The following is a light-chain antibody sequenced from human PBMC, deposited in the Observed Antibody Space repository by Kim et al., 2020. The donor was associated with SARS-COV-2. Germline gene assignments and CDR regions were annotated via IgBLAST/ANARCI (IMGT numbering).Light chain of an antibody. V-gene: IGLV2-14*03. CDR2: DVS. CDR1: SSDIATYNY. Sequence: GQSITISCTGTSSDIATYNYVSWYQQHPGQVPKLIIYDVSERPSGVSNRFSGSKSGNTASLTISGLQADDEADYYCSSFTTTSTLVFGGGTQLTVL. CDR3: SSFTTTSTLV. J-gene: IGLJ2*01.